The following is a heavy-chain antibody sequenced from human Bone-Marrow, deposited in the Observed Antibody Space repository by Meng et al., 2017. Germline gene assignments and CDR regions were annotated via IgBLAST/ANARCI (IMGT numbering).Heavy chain of an antibody. D-gene: IGHD3-10*01. CDR1: GFTFSSYA. CDR2: ISYDGSNK. CDR3: ARDRWILWFGGLDY. J-gene: IGHJ4*02. V-gene: IGHV3-30*01. Sequence: GESLKISCAASGFTFSSYAMHWVRQAPGKGLEWVAVISYDGSNKHYADSVKGRFTISRDNSKNTLYLQMNSLRAEDTAVYYCARDRWILWFGGLDYWGQGTLVTVSS.